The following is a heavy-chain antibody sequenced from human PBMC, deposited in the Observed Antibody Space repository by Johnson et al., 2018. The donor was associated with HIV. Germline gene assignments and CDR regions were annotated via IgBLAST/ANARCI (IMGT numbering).Heavy chain of an antibody. CDR3: ASTRLGAFDI. Sequence: VQLVESGGGVVQPGRSLRLSCVASGFTFSSYAMHWVRQAPGKGLEWVAVISYDGSNKYYADSVKGRFTISRDNSGNTLYLQMDSLRVEDTAVYYCASTRLGAFDIWGQGTMVTVSS. CDR1: GFTFSSYA. CDR2: ISYDGSNK. V-gene: IGHV3-30*14. D-gene: IGHD6-6*01. J-gene: IGHJ3*02.